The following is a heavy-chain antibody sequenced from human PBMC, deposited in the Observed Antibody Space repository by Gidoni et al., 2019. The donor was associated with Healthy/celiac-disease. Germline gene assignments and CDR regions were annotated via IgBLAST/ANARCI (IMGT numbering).Heavy chain of an antibody. CDR3: ASFPIWDVVVPAPTDY. Sequence: QVQLVESGGALVKPGGSLRLFCAASGFTFSDYYMSWIRQAPGKGLEWVSYISSSGSTIYYADSVEGRFTISRDNAKNSLYLQMNSLRAEDTAVYYCASFPIWDVVVPAPTDYWGQGTLVTVSS. V-gene: IGHV3-11*01. CDR1: GFTFSDYY. CDR2: ISSSGSTI. D-gene: IGHD2-2*01. J-gene: IGHJ4*02.